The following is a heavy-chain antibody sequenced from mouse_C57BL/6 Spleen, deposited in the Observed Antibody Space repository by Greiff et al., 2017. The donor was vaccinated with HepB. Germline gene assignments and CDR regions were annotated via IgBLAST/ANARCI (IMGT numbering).Heavy chain of an antibody. D-gene: IGHD2-2*01. J-gene: IGHJ4*01. V-gene: IGHV1-69*01. CDR2: IDPSDSYT. CDR3: ARGLWLRRGYYAMDY. Sequence: VQLQQPGAELVMPGASVKLSCKASGYTFTSYWMHWVKQRPGQGLEWIGEIDPSDSYTNYNQKFKGKSTLTVDTSSSTAYMQLSSLTSEDSAVYYCARGLWLRRGYYAMDYWGQGTSVTVSS. CDR1: GYTFTSYW.